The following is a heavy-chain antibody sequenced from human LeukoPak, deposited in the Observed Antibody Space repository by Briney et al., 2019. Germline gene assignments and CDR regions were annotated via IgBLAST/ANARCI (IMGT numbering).Heavy chain of an antibody. V-gene: IGHV1-2*02. CDR2: INPNSGGT. D-gene: IGHD6-13*01. Sequence: ASVKGSCKASGYTLTGYSVHWVRQAPGQGLEWMGGINPNSGGTNYAQKFQGRVTMTRDTSISTAYMELSRLRSDDTAVYYCASASIAAAGTSGLLDVWGQGTTVSVSS. CDR3: ASASIAAAGTSGLLDV. CDR1: GYTLTGYS. J-gene: IGHJ6*02.